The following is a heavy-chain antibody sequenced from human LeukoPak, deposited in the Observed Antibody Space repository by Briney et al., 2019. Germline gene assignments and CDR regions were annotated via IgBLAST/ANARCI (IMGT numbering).Heavy chain of an antibody. V-gene: IGHV4-4*07. CDR3: AGQKIRGYSGYAANYYYGMDV. CDR2: IYTSGST. Sequence: PSETLSLTCTVSGGSISSYYWSWIRQPAGKGLEWIGRIYTSGSTNYNPSLKSRVTISVDTSKNQFSLKLSSVTAADTAVYYCAGQKIRGYSGYAANYYYGMDVWGQGTTVTVSS. CDR1: GGSISSYY. D-gene: IGHD5-12*01. J-gene: IGHJ6*02.